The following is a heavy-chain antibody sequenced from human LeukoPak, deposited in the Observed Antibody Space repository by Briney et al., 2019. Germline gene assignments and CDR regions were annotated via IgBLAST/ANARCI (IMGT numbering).Heavy chain of an antibody. D-gene: IGHD1-26*01. V-gene: IGHV3-48*04. CDR1: GFTFSIYS. Sequence: GGSLRLSCAASGFTFSIYSMSWVRQAPGKGLEWASYISGSTITIHYADSVKGRFTISRDNAKNSLYLQMNSLRAEDTAVYYCARDDRSTWYSDFWGQGTLVTVSS. J-gene: IGHJ4*02. CDR3: ARDDRSTWYSDF. CDR2: ISGSTITI.